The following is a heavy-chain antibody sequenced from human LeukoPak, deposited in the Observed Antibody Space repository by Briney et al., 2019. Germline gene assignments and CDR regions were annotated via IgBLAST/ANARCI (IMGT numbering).Heavy chain of an antibody. CDR3: AKDKGIAAAKWSFDY. Sequence: QPGGSLRLSCAASGFTFSSYWMHWVRQAPGKGLVWVSRINSDGSSTSYADSVKGRFTISRDNAKNSLYLQMNSLRAEDTALYYCAKDKGIAAAKWSFDYWGQGTLVTVSS. D-gene: IGHD6-13*01. V-gene: IGHV3-74*01. CDR2: INSDGSST. CDR1: GFTFSSYW. J-gene: IGHJ4*02.